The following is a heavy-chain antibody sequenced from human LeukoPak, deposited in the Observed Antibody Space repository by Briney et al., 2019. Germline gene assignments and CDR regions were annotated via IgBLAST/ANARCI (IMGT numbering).Heavy chain of an antibody. CDR2: IRTSSGGI. D-gene: IGHD3/OR15-3a*01. J-gene: IGHJ4*02. CDR1: GFTFSRYS. Sequence: GGSLRLSCAASGFTFSRYSVNWVRQAPGKGLEWVAYIRTSSGGIYYADSVKGRFTISTDTAKNSLYLEMNNLRDGDTAVYYCARDDFWAFDYWGQGTLVTVSS. V-gene: IGHV3-48*02. CDR3: ARDDFWAFDY.